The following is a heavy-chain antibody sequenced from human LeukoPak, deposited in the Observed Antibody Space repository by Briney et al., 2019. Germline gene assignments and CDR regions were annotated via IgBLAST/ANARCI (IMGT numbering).Heavy chain of an antibody. CDR1: GFTFSSYW. J-gene: IGHJ4*02. Sequence: GGSLGLSCAASGFTFSSYWMSWVRQAPGKGLEWVANIKQDGSEKYYVDSVKGRFTISRDNAKNSLYLQMNSLRAEDTAVYYCARELGIRTQPFDYWGQGTLVTVSS. V-gene: IGHV3-7*01. CDR2: IKQDGSEK. D-gene: IGHD7-27*01. CDR3: ARELGIRTQPFDY.